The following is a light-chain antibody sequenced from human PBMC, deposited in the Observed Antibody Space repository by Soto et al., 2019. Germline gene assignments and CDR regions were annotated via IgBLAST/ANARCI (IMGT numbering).Light chain of an antibody. CDR2: DAS. V-gene: IGKV3-11*01. CDR1: QSVSSY. Sequence: ENVLKHAPATLSLSPGERATLSCRASQSVSSYLVWYQQKPGQAPRLLIYDASNRATGIPARFSGSGSGTDFTLTISSLDPEDFAVHYCEQRSDWPITFAQGTRLEIK. J-gene: IGKJ5*01. CDR3: EQRSDWPIT.